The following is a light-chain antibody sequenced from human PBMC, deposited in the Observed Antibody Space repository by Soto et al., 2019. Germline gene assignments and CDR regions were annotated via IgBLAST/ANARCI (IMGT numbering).Light chain of an antibody. J-gene: IGKJ1*01. Sequence: EIVMTQSPATLSVSPGERATLSCRASQSVSSNLAWYQQKPGQAPRLLIYGASTRATGIPARVSGSGSGTDFTLTLGSLQSEDFAAYYCQQYNNWAQAFGQGAQVEIK. CDR3: QQYNNWAQA. CDR2: GAS. V-gene: IGKV3-15*01. CDR1: QSVSSN.